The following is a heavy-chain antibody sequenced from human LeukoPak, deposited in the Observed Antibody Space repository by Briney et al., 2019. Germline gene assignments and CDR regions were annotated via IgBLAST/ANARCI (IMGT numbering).Heavy chain of an antibody. V-gene: IGHV3-23*01. CDR3: AKDIRAVGAYGAFDI. Sequence: TGGSLRLSCAASGFTFSSYAMSWVRQAPGKGLEWVSAISGSGGSTYYADSVKGRFTISRDNSKNTLYLQMNGLRAEDTAVYYCAKDIRAVGAYGAFDIWGQGTMVTVSS. CDR1: GFTFSSYA. CDR2: ISGSGGST. J-gene: IGHJ3*02. D-gene: IGHD1-26*01.